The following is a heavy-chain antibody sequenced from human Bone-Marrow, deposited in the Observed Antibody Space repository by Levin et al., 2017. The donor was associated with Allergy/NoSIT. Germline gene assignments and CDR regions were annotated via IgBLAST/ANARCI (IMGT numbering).Heavy chain of an antibody. Sequence: PGGSLRLSCAASGFNFRPSEMNWVRQAPGKGLEWISFISDTGSTIYYADSVRGRFVVSRDNAKNSLNLQMNSLRAEDTATYYCARTHMHSDGSGYYIENWGQGTLVSVS. V-gene: IGHV3-48*03. CDR3: ARTHMHSDGSGYYIEN. CDR2: ISDTGSTI. D-gene: IGHD3-22*01. J-gene: IGHJ4*02. CDR1: GFNFRPSE.